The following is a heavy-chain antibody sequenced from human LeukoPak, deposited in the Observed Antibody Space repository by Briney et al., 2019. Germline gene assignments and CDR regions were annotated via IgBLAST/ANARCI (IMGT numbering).Heavy chain of an antibody. V-gene: IGHV1-2*02. Sequence: ASVKVSCKASGYTFTGYYMHWARQAPGQGLEWMGWINPNSGGTNYAQKFQGRVTMTRDTSISTAYMELSRLRSDDTAVYYCARTVGATAETAFDIWGQGTMVTVSS. CDR3: ARTVGATAETAFDI. D-gene: IGHD1-26*01. J-gene: IGHJ3*02. CDR1: GYTFTGYY. CDR2: INPNSGGT.